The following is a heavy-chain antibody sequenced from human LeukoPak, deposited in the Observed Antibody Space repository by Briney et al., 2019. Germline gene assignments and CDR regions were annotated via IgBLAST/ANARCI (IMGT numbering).Heavy chain of an antibody. CDR1: GFTFSTYG. J-gene: IGHJ4*02. CDR3: ARDGGRGYSGYHLDY. CDR2: IWYDGSNE. D-gene: IGHD5-12*01. Sequence: GGSLRLSCVASGFTFSTYGMHWARQAPGKGLEWVVVIWYDGSNEFYADSVRGRFTISRDSSMNTPYLQMNSLRAEDTAVYYCARDGGRGYSGYHLDYWGQGTLVTVSS. V-gene: IGHV3-33*01.